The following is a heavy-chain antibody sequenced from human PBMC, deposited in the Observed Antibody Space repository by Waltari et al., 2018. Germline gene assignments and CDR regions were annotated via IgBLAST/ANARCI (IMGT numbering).Heavy chain of an antibody. Sequence: EVQLVESGGGLVQPGGSLRLSCAASGFTFSSYSMNWVRQAPGKGLEWVSYISSSSSTIYYADSVKGRFTISRDNAKNSLYLQMNSLRAEDTAVYYCARERRWLQYDAFDIWGQGTMVTVSS. CDR2: ISSSSSTI. V-gene: IGHV3-48*01. D-gene: IGHD4-4*01. CDR3: ARERRWLQYDAFDI. J-gene: IGHJ3*02. CDR1: GFTFSSYS.